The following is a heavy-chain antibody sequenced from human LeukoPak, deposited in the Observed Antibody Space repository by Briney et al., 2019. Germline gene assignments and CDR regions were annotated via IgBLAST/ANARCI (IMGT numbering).Heavy chain of an antibody. J-gene: IGHJ4*02. D-gene: IGHD2-15*01. V-gene: IGHV3-23*01. CDR1: GFTFSSYA. Sequence: GGSLRLSCAASGFTFSSYAMSWLRQAPGKGLEWVSAIRGSGGSTYYADSVKGRFTISRDNSKNTLYLQMNSLRAEDTAVYYCARERSGYYFDYWGQGTLVTVSS. CDR2: IRGSGGST. CDR3: ARERSGYYFDY.